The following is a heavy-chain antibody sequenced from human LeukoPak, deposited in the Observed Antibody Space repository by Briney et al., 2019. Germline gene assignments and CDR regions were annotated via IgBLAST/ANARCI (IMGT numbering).Heavy chain of an antibody. J-gene: IGHJ4*02. CDR3: ARENSGSYRELDY. V-gene: IGHV4-34*01. CDR1: GGSFSGYY. D-gene: IGHD1-26*01. CDR2: INHSGST. Sequence: SETLSLTCAVYGGSFSGYYWSWIRQPPGKELEWIGEINHSGSTNYNPSLKSRVTISVDTSKNLFSLKLSSVTAADTAVFYCARENSGSYRELDYWGQGTLVTVSS.